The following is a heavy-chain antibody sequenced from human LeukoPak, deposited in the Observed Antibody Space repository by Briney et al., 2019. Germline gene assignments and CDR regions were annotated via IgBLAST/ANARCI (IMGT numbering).Heavy chain of an antibody. V-gene: IGHV4-34*01. CDR2: ISHSGRS. CDR1: GGSISGYF. J-gene: IGHJ2*01. CDR3: ASDMPVRPKSYFDL. D-gene: IGHD2-2*01. Sequence: SDTLSLTCGVYGGSISGYFRSWIRPTPAKQLKRLGKISHSGRSNYNPSLKSRVTISCDTFKNQVSLKVNSVAAADTAVYYCASDMPVRPKSYFDLWGRGTLVTVSS.